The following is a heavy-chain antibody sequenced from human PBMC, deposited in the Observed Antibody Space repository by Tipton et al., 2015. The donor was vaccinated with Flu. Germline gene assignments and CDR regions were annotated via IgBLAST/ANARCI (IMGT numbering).Heavy chain of an antibody. V-gene: IGHV3-7*03. CDR1: GFTFSDYG. CDR3: ARVPEWLGYGFDI. D-gene: IGHD3-3*01. J-gene: IGHJ3*02. Sequence: SLRLSCAASGFTFSDYGMHWVRQAPGKGLEWVANIKQDGSQKFYVDSVKGRFAISRDNAKGSLYLQMNSLTADDTAIYYCARVPEWLGYGFDIWGRGTLVTVSS. CDR2: IKQDGSQK.